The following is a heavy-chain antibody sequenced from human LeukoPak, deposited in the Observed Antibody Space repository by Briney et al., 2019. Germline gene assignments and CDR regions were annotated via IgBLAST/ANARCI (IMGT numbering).Heavy chain of an antibody. CDR3: DRGRCYYDSSGTFDY. CDR1: GFTFSSYA. CDR2: ITYNSNKK. Sequence: PGGSQRLSCAASGFTFSSYAMHWVREAPGKGLEWVTVITYNSNKKDNPASVKAGFNPSRDTSKNTLYLQMNSLRADDTAVYYCDRGRCYYDSSGTFDYWGQGTLVTVSS. J-gene: IGHJ4*02. V-gene: IGHV3-30*04. D-gene: IGHD3-22*01.